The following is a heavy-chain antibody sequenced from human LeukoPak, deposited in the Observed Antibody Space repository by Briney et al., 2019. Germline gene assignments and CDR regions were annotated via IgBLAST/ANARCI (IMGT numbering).Heavy chain of an antibody. V-gene: IGHV3-23*01. CDR1: GFTFSSYG. J-gene: IGHJ6*04. CDR2: ISGSGGST. Sequence: PGGTPRLSCAAYGFTFSSYGMSWVRQAPGKGLEWVPAISGSGGSTYYADSVKGRFTISRDNSKNTLYLQMNSLRAEDTAVYYCAELGITMIGGVWGKGTTVTISS. D-gene: IGHD3-10*02. CDR3: AELGITMIGGV.